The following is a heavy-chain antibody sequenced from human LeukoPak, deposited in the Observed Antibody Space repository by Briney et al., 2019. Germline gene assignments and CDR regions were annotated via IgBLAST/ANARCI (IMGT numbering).Heavy chain of an antibody. D-gene: IGHD6-13*01. Sequence: GGSLRLSCVASGFILSNFQMYWVRQAPGKGLEWVSIISLDGSTEFYADSVKGRFTISRDNSKNTLYLQMNSLRAEDTAVYYCARDIVAAASYWGQGTLVTVSS. CDR2: ISLDGSTE. V-gene: IGHV3-30-3*01. CDR1: GFILSNFQ. CDR3: ARDIVAAASY. J-gene: IGHJ4*02.